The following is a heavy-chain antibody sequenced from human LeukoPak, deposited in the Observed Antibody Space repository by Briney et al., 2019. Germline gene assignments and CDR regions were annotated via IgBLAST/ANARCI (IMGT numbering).Heavy chain of an antibody. CDR3: ARGKYYYDSRGYLAY. CDR1: EFTFSSYW. CDR2: IKQDGSEK. Sequence: GGSLRLSCAASEFTFSSYWMSWVRQAPGKGLEWVANIKQDGSEKYFVDSVKGRFTISRDNAKNSLYLQMNSLRAEDTAVYYCARGKYYYDSRGYLAYWGQGTLVTASS. J-gene: IGHJ4*02. D-gene: IGHD3-22*01. V-gene: IGHV3-7*03.